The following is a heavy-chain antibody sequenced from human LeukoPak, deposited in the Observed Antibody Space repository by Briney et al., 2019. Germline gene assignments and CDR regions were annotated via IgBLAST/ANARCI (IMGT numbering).Heavy chain of an antibody. V-gene: IGHV3-9*01. D-gene: IGHD2-2*01. J-gene: IGHJ4*02. Sequence: PGGSLRLSCTASGFTFDDYAMQWVRQAPGKGLEWVSGISWNSVSIAYADSVKGRFTISRDNAKNSLYLEMNSLRTHDTALYYCAKDIGSTSWYLGNWGQGTLVTVSS. CDR3: AKDIGSTSWYLGN. CDR2: ISWNSVSI. CDR1: GFTFDDYA.